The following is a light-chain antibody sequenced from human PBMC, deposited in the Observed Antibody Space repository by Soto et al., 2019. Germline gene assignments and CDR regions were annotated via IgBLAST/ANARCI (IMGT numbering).Light chain of an antibody. V-gene: IGLV2-23*01. CDR1: SGDVGTYDL. CDR2: EAT. J-gene: IGLJ3*02. Sequence: QSVLTQPASVSGSPGQSITISCTGTSGDVGTYDLVSWYQHHPGAAPKLMIYEATRRPSGSSNRFSGSKSGNTASLTISGLQAEDEAAYYCCSFAGSNSWVFGGGTKLTVL. CDR3: CSFAGSNSWV.